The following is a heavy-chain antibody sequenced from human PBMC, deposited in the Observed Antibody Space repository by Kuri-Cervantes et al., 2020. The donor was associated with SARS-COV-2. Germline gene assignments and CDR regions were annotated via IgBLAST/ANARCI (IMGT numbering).Heavy chain of an antibody. CDR3: ARVAAARTTRLAPVFNP. V-gene: IGHV3-74*01. Sequence: SLKISCAASEFTFSGHWIHWVRQAPGQGLVWVSRINPDGSYTNNVDSVKGRFTISRDNAENSLYLQMNSLRAEDTAVYYCARVAAARTTRLAPVFNPWDQGTLVTVSS. J-gene: IGHJ5*02. D-gene: IGHD6-13*01. CDR1: EFTFSGHW. CDR2: INPDGSYT.